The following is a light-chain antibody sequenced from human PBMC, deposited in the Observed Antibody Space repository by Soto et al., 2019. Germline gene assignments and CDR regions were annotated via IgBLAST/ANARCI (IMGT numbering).Light chain of an antibody. CDR1: QSISSW. V-gene: IGKV1-5*01. CDR3: QQYNSYSLLT. CDR2: DAS. J-gene: IGKJ3*01. Sequence: DIQMTQSPSTLSASVGDRVTITCRASQSISSWLAWYQQKPGKAPKLLIYDASSLESGVPSRFSGSGSGTEFTLTIISLQPDDFATYYCQQYNSYSLLTFGPGTKVDIK.